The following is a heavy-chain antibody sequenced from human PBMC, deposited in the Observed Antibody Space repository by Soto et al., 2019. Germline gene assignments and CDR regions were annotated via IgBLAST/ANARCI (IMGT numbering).Heavy chain of an antibody. CDR3: ATTSVAPAFDI. J-gene: IGHJ3*02. V-gene: IGHV4-59*01. CDR2: IRNTGHS. CDR1: GGSLSTYH. D-gene: IGHD3-10*01. Sequence: QVQLHESGPGLVKPSETLSLICTVSGGSLSTYHWNWIRQTPGKGLEWLGYIRNTGHSSYNPSLKSRVTMSLDTSKNQISLNLNSVTAADTAVYYCATTSVAPAFDIGGQGTVVTV.